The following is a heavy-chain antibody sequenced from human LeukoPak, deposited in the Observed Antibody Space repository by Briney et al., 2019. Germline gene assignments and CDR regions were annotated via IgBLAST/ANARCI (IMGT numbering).Heavy chain of an antibody. J-gene: IGHJ6*02. V-gene: IGHV4-34*01. CDR3: ARVAVDGYFNSRYYYQYGMDV. Sequence: TSETLSLTCTVSGGSISSYYWSWIRQPPGKGLEWIGEINHGGSTNYNPSLKSRVTISVDTSKNQISLKLSSVTAADTAVYYCARVAVDGYFNSRYYYQYGMDVWGQGTTVTVSS. CDR1: GGSISSYY. CDR2: INHGGST. D-gene: IGHD3-9*01.